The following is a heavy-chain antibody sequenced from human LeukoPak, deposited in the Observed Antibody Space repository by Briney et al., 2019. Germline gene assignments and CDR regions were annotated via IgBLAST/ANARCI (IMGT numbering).Heavy chain of an antibody. D-gene: IGHD2-2*01. CDR1: GSCISSYY. J-gene: IGHJ5*02. CDR3: AGGGSVSWRKWFDP. Sequence: SETLSLTCTVSGSCISSYYWSWIRQPPGKGLEWIGYIYYSGSTNYNPSLNSRVTISVDTSKNQFSLKLSSVTAADTAVYYCAGGGSVSWRKWFDPWGQGTLVTVSS. CDR2: IYYSGST. V-gene: IGHV4-59*01.